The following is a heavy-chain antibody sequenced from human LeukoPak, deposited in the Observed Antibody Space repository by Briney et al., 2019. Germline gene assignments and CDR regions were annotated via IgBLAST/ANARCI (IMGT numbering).Heavy chain of an antibody. D-gene: IGHD3-9*01. CDR3: ARGRLTTGGWFDP. Sequence: SETLSLTCAVYGGSFSGYYWSWIRHPPGKGLEWSGEINHSGSTNYNPSLKSRVTILVATSKNQFSLKLTSVTGAVTAVYYCARGRLTTGGWFDPWGQGTLVTVSS. V-gene: IGHV4-34*01. J-gene: IGHJ5*02. CDR2: INHSGST. CDR1: GGSFSGYY.